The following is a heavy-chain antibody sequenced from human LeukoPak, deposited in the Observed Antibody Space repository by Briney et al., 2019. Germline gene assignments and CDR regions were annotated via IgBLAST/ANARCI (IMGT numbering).Heavy chain of an antibody. CDR1: GFTFSSYA. Sequence: GGSLRLSCAASGFTFSSYAMSWVRQAPGKGLEWVSVISRGGDTYYAESVKDRFTISRDNSKNTLYLQMNNLRVEDTAVYYCARFYCTGDSDSCYAMDVWGQGTTVTVSS. CDR2: ISRGGDT. CDR3: ARFYCTGDSDSCYAMDV. D-gene: IGHD2-8*02. V-gene: IGHV3-53*01. J-gene: IGHJ6*02.